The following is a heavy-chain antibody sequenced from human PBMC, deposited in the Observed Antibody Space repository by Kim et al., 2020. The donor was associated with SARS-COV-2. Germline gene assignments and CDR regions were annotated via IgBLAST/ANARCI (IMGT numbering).Heavy chain of an antibody. V-gene: IGHV4-59*08. CDR2: IYYSGST. J-gene: IGHJ6*02. D-gene: IGHD2-2*01. CDR3: ARRNASPYYYYGMDV. CDR1: GGSISSYY. Sequence: SETLSLTCTVSGGSISSYYWSWIRQPPGKGLEWIGYIYYSGSTNYNPSLKSRVTISVDTSKNQFSLKLSSVTAADTAVYYCARRNASPYYYYGMDVWGQGTTVTVSS.